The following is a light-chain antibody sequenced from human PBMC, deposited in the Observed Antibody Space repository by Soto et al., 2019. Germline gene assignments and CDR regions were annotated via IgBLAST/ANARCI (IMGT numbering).Light chain of an antibody. V-gene: IGLV2-14*03. Sequence: QSVLTQPASVSGSPGRSXTISCTGSSSDVGDFNYVSWYQHLPGRAPKLIIYDVTNRPSGISYRFSASKSGRTASLTISGLQAEDEADYYCSSYSSSSPHVVFGGGTKVTVL. CDR2: DVT. CDR3: SSYSSSSPHVV. J-gene: IGLJ2*01. CDR1: SSDVGDFNY.